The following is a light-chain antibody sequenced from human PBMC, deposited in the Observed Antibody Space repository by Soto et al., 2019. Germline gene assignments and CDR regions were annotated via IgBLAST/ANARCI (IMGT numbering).Light chain of an antibody. V-gene: IGKV1-5*01. J-gene: IGKJ5*01. CDR2: DAS. CDR1: QSISSW. CDR3: HQYEMLPT. Sequence: SKMPKYPTTLSSCFVDRVIISCRASQSISSWLAWYQQKPGKAPKLLIYDASSLEAGVPSRFRGSGSGTDFTVTISRLQPEHLARYFWHQYEMLPTFGQGTRLEIK.